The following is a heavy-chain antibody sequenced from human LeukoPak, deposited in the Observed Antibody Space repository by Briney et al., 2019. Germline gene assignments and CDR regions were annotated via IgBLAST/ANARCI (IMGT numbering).Heavy chain of an antibody. Sequence: GRSLRLSCAASGFTFSSYSMNWVRQAPGKGLEWVSYISSSSSTIYYADSVKGRFTISRDNAKNSLYLQMNSLRAEDTAVYYCARDLGYCSGGSCLWGQGTLVTVSS. CDR2: ISSSSSTI. D-gene: IGHD2-15*01. V-gene: IGHV3-48*04. J-gene: IGHJ4*02. CDR1: GFTFSSYS. CDR3: ARDLGYCSGGSCL.